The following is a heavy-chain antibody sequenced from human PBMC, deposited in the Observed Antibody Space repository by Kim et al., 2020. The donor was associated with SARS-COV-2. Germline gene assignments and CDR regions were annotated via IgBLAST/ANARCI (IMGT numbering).Heavy chain of an antibody. CDR3: AKGYYDSGNYYTLDF. V-gene: IGHV3-23*01. J-gene: IGHJ4*02. Sequence: ADSVKGRFTISRNNSRSTLYLQSNSLRAEDTAVYYCAKGYYDSGNYYTLDFRGQGTLVTVSS. D-gene: IGHD3-10*01.